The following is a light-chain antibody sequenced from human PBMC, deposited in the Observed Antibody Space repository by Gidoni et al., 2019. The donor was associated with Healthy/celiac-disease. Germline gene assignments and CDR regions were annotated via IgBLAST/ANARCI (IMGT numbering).Light chain of an antibody. CDR2: GAS. CDR3: QQYGSSPLT. CDR1: QTVSSSY. J-gene: IGKJ4*01. V-gene: IGKV3-20*01. Sequence: EMVLTQSPGTLSLSPGERATLSCRASQTVSSSYLAWYQQKPGQAPRLLIYGASSRATGIPDRFSGSGCGTDFTLTISRLEPEDFAVYYCQQYGSSPLTFGGGTKVEIK.